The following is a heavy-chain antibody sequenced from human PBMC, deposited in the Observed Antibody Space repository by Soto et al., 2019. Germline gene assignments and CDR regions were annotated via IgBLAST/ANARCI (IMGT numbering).Heavy chain of an antibody. J-gene: IGHJ5*02. CDR3: AKDGTYYDILTGYYSRWFDP. D-gene: IGHD3-9*01. CDR2: IWYDGSNK. V-gene: IGHV3-33*06. CDR1: GFTFSSYG. Sequence: GGSLRLSCAASGFTFSSYGMHWVRQAPGKGLEWVAVIWYDGSNKYYADSVKGRFTISRDNSKNTLYLQMNSLRAEDTAVYYCAKDGTYYDILTGYYSRWFDPWGQGTLVTAPQ.